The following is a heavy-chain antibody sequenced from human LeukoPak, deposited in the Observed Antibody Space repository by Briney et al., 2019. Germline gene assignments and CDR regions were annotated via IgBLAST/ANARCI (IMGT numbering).Heavy chain of an antibody. CDR3: ARDPGYYDILTGYYTRADAFDI. J-gene: IGHJ3*02. CDR2: ISYDGSNK. V-gene: IGHV3-30*01. Sequence: GRSLRLSCAASGFTFSSYAMHWVRQAPGKGLEWVAVISYDGSNKYYADSVKGRFTISRDNSKNTLYLQMNSLRAEDTAVYYCARDPGYYDILTGYYTRADAFDIWGQGTMVTVSS. CDR1: GFTFSSYA. D-gene: IGHD3-9*01.